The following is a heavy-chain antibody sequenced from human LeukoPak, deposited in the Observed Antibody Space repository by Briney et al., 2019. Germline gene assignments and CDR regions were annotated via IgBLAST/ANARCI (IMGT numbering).Heavy chain of an antibody. D-gene: IGHD4-17*01. CDR3: AKDRLRATLTSFDY. Sequence: GGSLRLSCAASGFTFSSYAMHWVREAPGKALEGVSAFSTRGVSTHYADSVKGRFTISIDNSKNTLYLHMNSLRAEDTAVYYCAKDRLRATLTSFDYWGQGTLVTVSS. V-gene: IGHV3-23*01. CDR1: GFTFSSYA. J-gene: IGHJ4*02. CDR2: FSTRGVST.